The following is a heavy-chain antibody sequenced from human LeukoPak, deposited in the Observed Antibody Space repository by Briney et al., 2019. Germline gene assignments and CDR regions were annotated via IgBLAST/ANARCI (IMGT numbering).Heavy chain of an antibody. D-gene: IGHD3-10*01. J-gene: IGHJ4*02. Sequence: SETLALTCALSGASTTGGYYWTWIRQPPGKGLAWIGYLGNPKYTPSLQSRVTIPGARSKHQFSLKLNSVPTADTAVYFRATCRGGGGGFGYWGQGTLVTVSS. CDR2: LGNP. V-gene: IGHV4-61*08. CDR3: ATCRGGGGGFGY. CDR1: GASTTGGYY.